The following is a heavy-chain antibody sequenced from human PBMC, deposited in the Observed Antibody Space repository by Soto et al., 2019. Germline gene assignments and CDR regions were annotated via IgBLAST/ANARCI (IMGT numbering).Heavy chain of an antibody. CDR3: ATVGPNWNYVELSAFDI. V-gene: IGHV1-24*01. D-gene: IGHD1-7*01. J-gene: IGHJ3*02. CDR2: FDPEDGET. CDR1: GYTLTELS. Sequence: ASVKVSCKVSGYTLTELSMHWVRQAPGKGLEWMGGFDPEDGETIYAQKFQGRVTMTEDTSTDTAYMELSSLRSEDTAVYYCATVGPNWNYVELSAFDIWGQGTMVTVSS.